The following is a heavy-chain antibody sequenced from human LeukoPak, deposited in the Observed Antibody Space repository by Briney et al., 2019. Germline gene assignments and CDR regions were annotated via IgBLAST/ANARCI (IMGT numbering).Heavy chain of an antibody. CDR3: ARDYGGKRYYYYGMDV. CDR2: INHSGST. CDR1: GGSFSGYY. J-gene: IGHJ6*02. V-gene: IGHV4-34*01. Sequence: PSEALSLTCAVYGGSFSGYYWSWIRQTPGKGLEWIGEINHSGSTNYNPSLKSRVTISVDTSKNQFSLKLSSVTAADTAVYYCARDYGGKRYYYYGMDVWGQGTTVTVSS. D-gene: IGHD4-23*01.